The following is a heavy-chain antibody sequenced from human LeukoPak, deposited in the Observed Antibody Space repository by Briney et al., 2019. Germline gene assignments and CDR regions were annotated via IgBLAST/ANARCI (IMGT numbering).Heavy chain of an antibody. V-gene: IGHV1-46*01. CDR3: ARGLKGDRKQRHRSIYYYYYMDV. D-gene: IGHD6-25*01. CDR1: GYTFTSNY. CDR2: ISPSGGST. Sequence: ASVKVSCKAFGYTFTSNYMHWVRQAPGQGPGWMGVISPSGGSTTYAQKFQGRVTLTRDMSTSTDYLELSSLRSEDTAVYYCARGLKGDRKQRHRSIYYYYYMDVWGKGTTVTVSS. J-gene: IGHJ6*03.